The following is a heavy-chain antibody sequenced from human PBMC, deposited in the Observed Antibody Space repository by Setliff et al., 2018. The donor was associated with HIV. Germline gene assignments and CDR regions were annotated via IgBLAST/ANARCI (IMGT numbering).Heavy chain of an antibody. Sequence: SETLSLTCTVSGGPINSTSYYWGWIRQPPGNGLEWIGSIYHTGSTYYKPSLKSRVTISVDTSKNQFSLRLSSVAAADTAVYYCARDDSSGWHFYYYYGMDVWGQGTTVTVSS. CDR3: ARDDSSGWHFYYYYGMDV. CDR2: IYHTGST. D-gene: IGHD6-19*01. CDR1: GGPINSTSYY. V-gene: IGHV4-39*02. J-gene: IGHJ6*02.